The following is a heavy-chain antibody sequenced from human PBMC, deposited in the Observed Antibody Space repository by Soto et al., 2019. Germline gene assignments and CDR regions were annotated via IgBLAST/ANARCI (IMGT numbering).Heavy chain of an antibody. D-gene: IGHD1-1*01. J-gene: IGHJ5*02. CDR2: INHSGST. CDR3: AREXTQVQLERRRPCVWFDP. CDR1: GGSFSGYY. V-gene: IGHV4-34*01. Sequence: QVQLQQWGAGLLKPSETLSLTCAVYGGSFSGYYWSWIRQPPGKGLEWIGEINHSGSTNYNPSLKSRVTISVDTSKNQFSLKLSSVTAADTAVYXCAREXTQVQLERRRPCVWFDPWGQGTLVTVSS.